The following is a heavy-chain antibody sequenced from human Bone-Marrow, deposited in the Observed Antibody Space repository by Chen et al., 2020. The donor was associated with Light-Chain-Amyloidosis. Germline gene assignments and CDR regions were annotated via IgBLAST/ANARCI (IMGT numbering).Heavy chain of an antibody. Sequence: QAQLLQSGGGVVQPGRSLRLSCAASEFTFNTYGIHWVRQAPGKGLEGVAVISYDGTKKYYADSVKGRFTISRDNSENTVYLQMNGLRAEDSAMYYCSEEGSASWGQGARVTVSS. J-gene: IGHJ5*02. CDR1: EFTFNTYG. CDR3: SEEGSAS. CDR2: ISYDGTKK. V-gene: IGHV3-30*18.